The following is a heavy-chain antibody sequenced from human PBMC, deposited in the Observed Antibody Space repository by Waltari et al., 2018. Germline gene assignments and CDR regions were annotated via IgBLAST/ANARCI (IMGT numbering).Heavy chain of an antibody. J-gene: IGHJ4*02. D-gene: IGHD4-17*01. CDR1: GFPFSSHG. Sequence: QVQLLYSGGGVVQPGRSLRLRCAAAGFPFSSHGLHRVRQAPGKGLEWVAVLWYDGSNKYYADSVKGRFTISRDNSKNTLYLQMNSLRAEDTAVYYCARDVYGDPDYWGQGTLVTVSS. V-gene: IGHV3-33*01. CDR2: LWYDGSNK. CDR3: ARDVYGDPDY.